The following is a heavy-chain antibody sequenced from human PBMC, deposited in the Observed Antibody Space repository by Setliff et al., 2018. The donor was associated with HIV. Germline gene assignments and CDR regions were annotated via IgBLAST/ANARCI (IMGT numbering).Heavy chain of an antibody. D-gene: IGHD3-3*01. CDR1: GYTFTTNW. CDR2: IHPDDSDT. CDR3: ARGRVLEWLLNH. J-gene: IGHJ4*02. V-gene: IGHV5-51*01. Sequence: PGESLKISCKGSGYTFTTNWIGWVRQMPGKGLEWMGIIHPDDSDTRYSPSFQGQVTISADKYISTAYLQMNSLRVDDTAVYYCARGRVLEWLLNHWGQGTRVTVSS.